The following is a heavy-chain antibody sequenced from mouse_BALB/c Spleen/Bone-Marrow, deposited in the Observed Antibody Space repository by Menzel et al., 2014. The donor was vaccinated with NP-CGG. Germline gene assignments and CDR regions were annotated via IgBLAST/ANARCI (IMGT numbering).Heavy chain of an antibody. CDR3: ARLLTLRAMDY. CDR2: INPGSSTI. CDR1: GFDFSRYW. Sequence: EVQGVESGGGLVPPGGSLNLSCAASGFDFSRYWMSWARQAPGKGQEWIGEINPGSSTINYTPSLKDKFIISRDNAKNTLYLQMSKVRSEDTALYYCARLLTLRAMDYWGQGTSVTVSS. J-gene: IGHJ4*01. V-gene: IGHV4-2*02.